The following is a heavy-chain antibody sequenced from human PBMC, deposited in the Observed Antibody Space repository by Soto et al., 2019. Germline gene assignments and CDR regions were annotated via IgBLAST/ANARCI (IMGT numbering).Heavy chain of an antibody. CDR3: AKDIGPSGTAEYFQH. V-gene: IGHV3-9*01. CDR2: ISWNSGSI. J-gene: IGHJ1*01. CDR1: GFTFDDYA. D-gene: IGHD6-13*01. Sequence: EVQLVESGGGLVQPGRSLRLSCAASGFTFDDYAMHWVRQAPGKGLEWVSGISWNSGSIGYADSVKGRFTISRDNAKNSLYLQMSSLRAEDTALYYCAKDIGPSGTAEYFQHWGQGTLVTVSS.